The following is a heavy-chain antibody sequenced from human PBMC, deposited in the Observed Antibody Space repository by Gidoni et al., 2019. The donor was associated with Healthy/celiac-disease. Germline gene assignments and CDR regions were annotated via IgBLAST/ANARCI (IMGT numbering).Heavy chain of an antibody. CDR3: ARDIVVVVAATNYFDY. CDR1: GFTFSRYW. V-gene: IGHV3-7*01. J-gene: IGHJ4*01. Sequence: EVQLVESGGGLVQPGGSLSLSCAASGFTFSRYWMGWVRQAPGKGLEWVANIKQDGSEKYYVDSVKGRFTISRDNAKNSLYLQMNSLRAEDTAVYYCARDIVVVVAATNYFDYWVHGTLVTVSS. CDR2: IKQDGSEK. D-gene: IGHD2-15*01.